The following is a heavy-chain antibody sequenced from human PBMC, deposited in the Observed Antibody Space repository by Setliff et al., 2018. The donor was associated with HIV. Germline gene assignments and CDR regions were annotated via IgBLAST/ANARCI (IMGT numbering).Heavy chain of an antibody. CDR3: ARDGYSSSWYVDSYYMDV. CDR1: GFTLNSFG. CDR2: INSDGGST. J-gene: IGHJ6*03. D-gene: IGHD6-13*01. V-gene: IGHV3-74*03. Sequence: PGGSLRLSCAASGFTLNSFGMNWVRQAPGKELVWVSRINSDGGSTTYADSVKSRFTISRDNAKNTLYLQMNSLRAEDTAVYYCARDGYSSSWYVDSYYMDVWGKGNTVTVSS.